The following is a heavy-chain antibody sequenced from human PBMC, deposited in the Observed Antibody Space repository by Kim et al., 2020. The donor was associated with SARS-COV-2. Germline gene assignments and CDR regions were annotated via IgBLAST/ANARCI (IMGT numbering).Heavy chain of an antibody. CDR1: GFTFSSYG. Sequence: GGSLRLSCAASGFTFSSYGMHWVRQAPGKGLEWVAVISYDGSNKYYADSVKGRFTISRDNSKNTLYLQMNSLRAEDTAVYYCAKAQSSRFLEWLIIDYWGQGTLVTVSS. D-gene: IGHD3-3*01. J-gene: IGHJ4*02. CDR3: AKAQSSRFLEWLIIDY. CDR2: ISYDGSNK. V-gene: IGHV3-30*18.